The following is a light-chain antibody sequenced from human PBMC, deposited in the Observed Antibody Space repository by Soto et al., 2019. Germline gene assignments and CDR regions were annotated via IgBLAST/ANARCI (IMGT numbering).Light chain of an antibody. V-gene: IGLV1-40*01. CDR2: GNS. J-gene: IGLJ1*01. CDR1: SSNIGAGYD. Sequence: QSVLTQAPSVSGAPGERVTISCTGSSSNIGAGYDVHWYQQLPGTAPKLLIYGNSNRPSGVPDRFSGSKSGTSASLAITGLQAEDEADYYYQSYDSSLSAPYVFGTGTKVTVL. CDR3: QSYDSSLSAPYV.